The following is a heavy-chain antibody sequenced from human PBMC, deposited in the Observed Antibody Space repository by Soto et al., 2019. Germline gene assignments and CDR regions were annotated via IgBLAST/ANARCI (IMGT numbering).Heavy chain of an antibody. CDR2: ISYDGYNS. D-gene: IGHD3-16*01. Sequence: GGSLRLSCVASGFTFSDYAVHWVRLAPSKGLEWVAMISYDGYNSYSADSVKGRFTISRDNSKNTLFLQMDSLRPDDTAIYYCARDGGFSYGFDYYFDYWGHGTLVTVST. CDR1: GFTFSDYA. J-gene: IGHJ4*01. V-gene: IGHV3-30-3*01. CDR3: ARDGGFSYGFDYYFDY.